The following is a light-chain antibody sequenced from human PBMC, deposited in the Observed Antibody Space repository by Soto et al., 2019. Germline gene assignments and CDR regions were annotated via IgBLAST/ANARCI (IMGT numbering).Light chain of an antibody. CDR1: QSVSSN. Sequence: EIVMTQSPATLSVSPGERATLSCRASQSVSSNLAWYPQKPGQAPRLLLYGASTRATGIPARFSGSGSGTEFTITISSLQSEDFAVYYCQQYNNWPPLTYGGGTKVEIK. J-gene: IGKJ4*01. CDR2: GAS. CDR3: QQYNNWPPLT. V-gene: IGKV3-15*01.